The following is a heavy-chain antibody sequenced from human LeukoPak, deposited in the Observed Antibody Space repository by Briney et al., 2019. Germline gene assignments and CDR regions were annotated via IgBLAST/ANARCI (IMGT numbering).Heavy chain of an antibody. Sequence: PSETLSLTCTVSGGSISSGSYYWSWIRQPAGTGLEWIGRIYTSGSTNYNPSLKSRVTISVDTSKNQFSLKLSSVTAADTAVYYCARDLRDSSGYYRDAFDIWGQGTMVTVSS. V-gene: IGHV4-61*02. CDR3: ARDLRDSSGYYRDAFDI. D-gene: IGHD3-22*01. J-gene: IGHJ3*02. CDR1: GGSISSGSYY. CDR2: IYTSGST.